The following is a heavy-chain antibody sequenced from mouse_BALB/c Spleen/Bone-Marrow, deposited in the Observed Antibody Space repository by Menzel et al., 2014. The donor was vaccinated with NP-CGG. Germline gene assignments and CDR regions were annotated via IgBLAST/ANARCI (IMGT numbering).Heavy chain of an antibody. CDR1: GYTFTRYW. D-gene: IGHD1-2*01. J-gene: IGHJ2*01. CDR2: INPSNGRT. CDR3: AREAYYGPDY. Sequence: QVQLQQSGAELVKPGASVKLSCKASGYTFTRYWMEWVKQRPGQSLEWIGEINPSNGRTNYNEKFKSKATLTVDKSSSTAYMQLSSLTSEDSAVYYCAREAYYGPDYWGQGTTLTVSS. V-gene: IGHV1S81*02.